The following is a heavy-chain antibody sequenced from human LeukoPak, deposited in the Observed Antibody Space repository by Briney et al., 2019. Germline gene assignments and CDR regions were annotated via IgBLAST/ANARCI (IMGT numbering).Heavy chain of an antibody. CDR1: GYIFTGYY. Sequence: ASVKVSCKGSGYIFTGYYMHWVRQAPGQGLEWMGWISPNSGGTNYAQKFQGRVTMTRDTSISTAYMELSRLRSDDTAVYFCARGGVDHYGSGTYYLMYYFDHWGQGALVTVSS. J-gene: IGHJ4*02. D-gene: IGHD3-10*01. V-gene: IGHV1-2*02. CDR2: ISPNSGGT. CDR3: ARGGVDHYGSGTYYLMYYFDH.